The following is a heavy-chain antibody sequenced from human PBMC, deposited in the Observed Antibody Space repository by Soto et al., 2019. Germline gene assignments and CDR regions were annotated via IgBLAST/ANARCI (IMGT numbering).Heavy chain of an antibody. Sequence: PGGSLRLSCAASGFTFSNAWMSWVRQAPGKGLEWVGRIKSKTDGGTIDYAAPVKGRFTISRDDSKNTLYLQMNSLKTEDTAVYYCTTDLLYNWNYVIGYFDYWGQGTLVTVPS. J-gene: IGHJ4*02. CDR1: GFTFSNAW. D-gene: IGHD1-7*01. CDR2: IKSKTDGGTI. V-gene: IGHV3-15*01. CDR3: TTDLLYNWNYVIGYFDY.